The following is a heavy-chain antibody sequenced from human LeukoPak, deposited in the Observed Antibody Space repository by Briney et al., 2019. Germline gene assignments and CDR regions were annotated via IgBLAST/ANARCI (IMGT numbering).Heavy chain of an antibody. V-gene: IGHV4-39*07. CDR2: IYYSGST. CDR3: ARVDRASDAFDF. Sequence: PETLSLTCTVSGGSISSSSYYWGWIRQPPGKGLEWIGIIYYSGSTYYNPSLKSRVTISVDTSKNQFSLMMSSLTAADTAVYFCARVDRASDAFDFWGQGTMVTVSS. J-gene: IGHJ3*01. CDR1: GGSISSSSYY.